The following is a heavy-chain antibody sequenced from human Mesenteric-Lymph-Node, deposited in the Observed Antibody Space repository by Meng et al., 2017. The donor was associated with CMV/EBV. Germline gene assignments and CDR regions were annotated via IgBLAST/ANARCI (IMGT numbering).Heavy chain of an antibody. D-gene: IGHD6-13*01. Sequence: SGGSISSNTWWSWVRQPPGKGLEWIGEIYHSGSTNYNPSLKSRVTISVDKSKNRFSLKLSSVTAADTAVYYCARVTQSSIAAAGLDYWGQGTLVTVSS. J-gene: IGHJ4*02. V-gene: IGHV4-4*02. CDR2: IYHSGST. CDR1: GGSISSNTW. CDR3: ARVTQSSIAAAGLDY.